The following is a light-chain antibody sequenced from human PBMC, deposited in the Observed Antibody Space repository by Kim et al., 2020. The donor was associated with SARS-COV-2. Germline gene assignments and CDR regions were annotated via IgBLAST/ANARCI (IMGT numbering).Light chain of an antibody. CDR1: STNVGSYH. J-gene: IGLJ3*02. Sequence: GHRVTIFCSGSSTNVGSYHVLCYQQHPPTAPTLLIYCNNRRPSSVPYRCSAGKSAASASLVISWLHSEDDADYYCAAWDASLFGRVFGGGTQLTVL. V-gene: IGLV1-44*01. CDR3: AAWDASLFGRV. CDR2: CNN.